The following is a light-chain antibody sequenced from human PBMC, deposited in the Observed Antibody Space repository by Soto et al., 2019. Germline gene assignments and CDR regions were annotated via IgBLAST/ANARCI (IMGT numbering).Light chain of an antibody. CDR1: SSDVGGYNY. Sequence: QSALTQPRSVSGSPGQSVTISCTGTSSDVGGYNYVSWYQQYPGKAPKLMIYDVRKRPSGVPDRFSGSKSGNTASLTISGLQAEDEADYHCCSYAGSYTVIFGGGTKVTVL. CDR3: CSYAGSYTVI. CDR2: DVR. V-gene: IGLV2-11*01. J-gene: IGLJ2*01.